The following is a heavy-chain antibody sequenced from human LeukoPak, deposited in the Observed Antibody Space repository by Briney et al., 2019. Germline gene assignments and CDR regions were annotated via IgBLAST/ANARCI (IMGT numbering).Heavy chain of an antibody. D-gene: IGHD2-21*02. V-gene: IGHV3-30*04. Sequence: PGGSLRLSCAASGFTFSSYAMHWVRQAPGKGLEWVAVISYDGSNKYYADFVKGRFTISRDNSKNTLYLQMNSLRAEDTAVYYCARDPGTHIVVVTAIYFDYWGQGTLVTVSS. CDR3: ARDPGTHIVVVTAIYFDY. J-gene: IGHJ4*02. CDR1: GFTFSSYA. CDR2: ISYDGSNK.